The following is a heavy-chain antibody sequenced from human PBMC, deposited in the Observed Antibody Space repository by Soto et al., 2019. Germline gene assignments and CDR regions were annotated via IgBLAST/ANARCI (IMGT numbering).Heavy chain of an antibody. V-gene: IGHV1-18*01. CDR2: ISAYDGLT. CDR3: ARVRYHDTSGYYDVDY. J-gene: IGHJ4*02. CDR1: GYIFTNYG. D-gene: IGHD3-22*01. Sequence: QVQLVQSAAEVKKPGASVKVSCKTSGYIFTNYGISWVRQAPGQGLEWMGWISAYDGLTNHSQKFQGRVTRTTDTSTSTAYRELRSLSSDDAAVYYCARVRYHDTSGYYDVDYWGQGTLVTVSS.